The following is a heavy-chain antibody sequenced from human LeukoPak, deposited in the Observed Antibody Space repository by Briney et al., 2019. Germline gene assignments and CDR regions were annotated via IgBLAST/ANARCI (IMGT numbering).Heavy chain of an antibody. CDR1: GGSISSYY. Sequence: SETLSLTCTVSGGSISSYYWSWIRQPPGKGLEWIGYIYYSGSTNYNPSLKSRVTISVDTSKNQFSLKLSSVTAADTAVYYCARGRGVVVVAATRKAFDIWGQGTMVTVSS. CDR3: ARGRGVVVVAATRKAFDI. V-gene: IGHV4-59*12. J-gene: IGHJ3*02. CDR2: IYYSGST. D-gene: IGHD2-15*01.